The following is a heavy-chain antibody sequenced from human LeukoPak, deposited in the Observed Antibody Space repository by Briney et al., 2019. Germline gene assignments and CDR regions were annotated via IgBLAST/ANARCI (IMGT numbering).Heavy chain of an antibody. V-gene: IGHV3-23*01. Sequence: PGGSLRLSCAASGFTFSRLAMTWVRQAPGKGLEWVSTISASGPYYADAVRGRFTISRDNSRNTLSLQMDSLRAEDTAVYYCAKDFAVAVPAAPYFDYWGQGTLVTVSS. J-gene: IGHJ4*02. CDR1: GFTFSRLA. D-gene: IGHD2-2*01. CDR3: AKDFAVAVPAAPYFDY. CDR2: ISASGP.